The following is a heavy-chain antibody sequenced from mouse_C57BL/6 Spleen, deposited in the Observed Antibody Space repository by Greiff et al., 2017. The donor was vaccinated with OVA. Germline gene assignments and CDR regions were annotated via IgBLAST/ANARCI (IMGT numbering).Heavy chain of an antibody. J-gene: IGHJ4*01. CDR2: INPNNGGT. CDR1: GYTFTDYY. Sequence: EVKLQQSGPELVKPGASVKISCKASGYTFTDYYMNWVKQSHGKSLEWIGDINPNNGGTSYNQKFKGKATLTVDKSSSTAYMELRSLTSEDSAVYYCARKEDAMDYWGQGTSVTVSS. CDR3: ARKEDAMDY. V-gene: IGHV1-26*01.